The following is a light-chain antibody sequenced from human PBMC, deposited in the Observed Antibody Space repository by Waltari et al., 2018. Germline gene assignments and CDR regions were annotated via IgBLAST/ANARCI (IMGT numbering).Light chain of an antibody. CDR2: KAS. CDR1: QSISSW. J-gene: IGKJ2*01. CDR3: QQTYGQGT. V-gene: IGKV1-5*03. Sequence: DIQMTQSPSTLSASVGDRVTITCRASQSISSWLAWYQQKVGRAPKLLIYKASNLEDGVPSRFSGSGSGTDFTLTISSLQPDDFASYHCQQTYGQGTFGQGTQLEIK.